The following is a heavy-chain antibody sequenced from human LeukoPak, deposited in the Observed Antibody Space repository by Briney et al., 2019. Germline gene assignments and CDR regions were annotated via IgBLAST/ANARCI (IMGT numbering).Heavy chain of an antibody. Sequence: GGSLRLSCAASGFTFSSYAMSWVRQAPGKGLEWVSAISGSGGSTYYADSVKGRSTISRDNSKNTLYLQMNSLRAEDTAVYYCAKAPDFWSGYYNWFDPWGQGTLVTVSS. CDR2: ISGSGGST. CDR1: GFTFSSYA. V-gene: IGHV3-23*01. D-gene: IGHD3-3*01. J-gene: IGHJ5*02. CDR3: AKAPDFWSGYYNWFDP.